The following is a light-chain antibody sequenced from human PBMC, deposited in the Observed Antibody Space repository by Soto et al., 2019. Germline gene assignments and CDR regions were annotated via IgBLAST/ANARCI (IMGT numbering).Light chain of an antibody. CDR3: SSYSSSTTSYV. Sequence: QAVLTQPASVSGSPGQSITISCTGTSSDIGGYKYVSWYQQHPGKVPKLMIYEVNNRPSGVSNRFSGSKSGNTASLTISGLQAEDESDYFCSSYSSSTTSYVFGTGTKVTVL. J-gene: IGLJ1*01. CDR1: SSDIGGYKY. V-gene: IGLV2-14*01. CDR2: EVN.